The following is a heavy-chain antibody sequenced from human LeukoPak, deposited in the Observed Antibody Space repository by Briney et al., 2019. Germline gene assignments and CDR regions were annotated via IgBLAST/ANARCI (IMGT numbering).Heavy chain of an antibody. J-gene: IGHJ5*02. D-gene: IGHD2-2*01. CDR3: ARALVRHNWFDP. V-gene: IGHV1-8*01. CDR1: GYTFTSYD. Sequence: ASVKVSCKASGYTFTSYDINWVRQATGQGREWMGWMNPNSGNTGYAQKFQGRVTMTRNTSISTAYMELSSLRSEDTAVYYCARALVRHNWFDPWGQGTLVTVSS. CDR2: MNPNSGNT.